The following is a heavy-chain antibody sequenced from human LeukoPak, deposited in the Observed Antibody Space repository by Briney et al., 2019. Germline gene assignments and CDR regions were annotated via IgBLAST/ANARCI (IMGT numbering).Heavy chain of an antibody. CDR2: FDPADGET. CDR1: GFTLTELS. D-gene: IGHD5-18*01. V-gene: IGHV1-24*01. J-gene: IGHJ4*02. Sequence: ASVKVSCKVSGFTLTELSMHWVRQAPGKGLEWMGGFDPADGETIYAQKFQGRVTMTEDTSTDTAYMELSSLRSEDTAVYYCATGIGKIQLPKFDYWGQGTLVTVSS. CDR3: ATGIGKIQLPKFDY.